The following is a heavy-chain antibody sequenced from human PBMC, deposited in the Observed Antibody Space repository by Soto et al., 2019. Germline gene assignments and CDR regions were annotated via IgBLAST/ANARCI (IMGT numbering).Heavy chain of an antibody. J-gene: IGHJ3*02. Sequence: SETLSLTCTVSGGSISSYYWSWIRQRPGKGLEWIGYIYYSGSTNYNPSLKSRVTISVDTSKNQFSLKLSSVTAADTAVYYCARDHYCSGGSCPDDAFDIWGQGTMVTVSS. CDR2: IYYSGST. D-gene: IGHD2-15*01. CDR1: GGSISSYY. CDR3: ARDHYCSGGSCPDDAFDI. V-gene: IGHV4-59*13.